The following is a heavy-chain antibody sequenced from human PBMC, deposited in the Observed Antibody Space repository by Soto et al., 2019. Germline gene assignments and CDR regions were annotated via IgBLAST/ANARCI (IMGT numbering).Heavy chain of an antibody. Sequence: EVEVVESGGALAQPGGSLRLSCAASGFSFSTSVMNWVRQPPGKGLEWVSSISHNSINSYYADSVKGRFTISRDNAKKSPLLQMTSRREEDAAVYYCGGGSYGVGGYSVFWGLGAPVTASS. CDR3: GGGSYGVGGYSVF. CDR2: ISHNSINS. CDR1: GFSFSTSV. V-gene: IGHV3-48*02. J-gene: IGHJ4*02. D-gene: IGHD3-10*01.